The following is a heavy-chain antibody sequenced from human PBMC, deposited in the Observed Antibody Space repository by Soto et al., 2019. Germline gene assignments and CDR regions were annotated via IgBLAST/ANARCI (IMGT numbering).Heavy chain of an antibody. CDR3: TRGPHSSSFFDT. CDR1: GYTFTDYY. CDR2: INPSGGST. Sequence: ASVKVSCKASGYTFTDYYIHWVRQAPGQGLEWMGIINPSGGSTNYAQEFQGRVTMTRDTSPSTFYMELSSLRSEDTAVYYCTRGPHSSSFFDTWGQGTMVTVSS. J-gene: IGHJ3*02. V-gene: IGHV1-46*01. D-gene: IGHD6-13*01.